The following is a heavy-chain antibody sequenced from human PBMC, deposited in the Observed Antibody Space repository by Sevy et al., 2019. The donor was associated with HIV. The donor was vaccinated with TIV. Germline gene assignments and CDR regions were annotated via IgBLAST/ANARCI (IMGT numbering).Heavy chain of an antibody. Sequence: GSLRLSCAASGFSFNSFNMNWVRQAPGKGLEWVAHISTSSNTIYYADSVKGRFTISRDNAKNSLYLQMNSLRAEDTAVYYCASAYDRSGYYYYGMDVWGQGTTVTVSS. V-gene: IGHV3-48*04. CDR1: GFSFNSFN. J-gene: IGHJ6*02. CDR3: ASAYDRSGYYYYGMDV. CDR2: ISTSSNTI. D-gene: IGHD3-22*01.